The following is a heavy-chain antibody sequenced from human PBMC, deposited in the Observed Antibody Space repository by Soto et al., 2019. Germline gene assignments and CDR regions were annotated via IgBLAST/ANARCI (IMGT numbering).Heavy chain of an antibody. Sequence: ASVKVSCKASGYTFTCYAMHWVRQAPGQRLEWMGWINAGNGNTQYSQKFQGRVTITRDTSASTAYMELSSLRSEDTAVYYCGRISGSPIDPWGQGTLVTVSS. CDR2: INAGNGNT. D-gene: IGHD3-10*01. J-gene: IGHJ5*02. V-gene: IGHV1-3*01. CDR3: GRISGSPIDP. CDR1: GYTFTCYA.